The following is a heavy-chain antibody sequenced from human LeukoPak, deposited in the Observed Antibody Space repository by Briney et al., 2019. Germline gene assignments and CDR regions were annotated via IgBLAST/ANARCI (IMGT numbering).Heavy chain of an antibody. V-gene: IGHV3-48*01. Sequence: PGGSLRLSCAASGFTVSDYSMKWVGQAPGKGLDLISYIGIDSRNTNYADSVKGRFTISGDKAKNSLYLQMNSLRVEDTAVYYCARDYKYAFDNWGQGTLVTVSS. J-gene: IGHJ4*02. CDR3: ARDYKYAFDN. CDR2: IGIDSRNT. D-gene: IGHD5-24*01. CDR1: GFTVSDYS.